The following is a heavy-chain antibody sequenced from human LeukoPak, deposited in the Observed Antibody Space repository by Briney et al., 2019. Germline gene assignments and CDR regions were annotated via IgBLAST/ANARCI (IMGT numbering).Heavy chain of an antibody. CDR2: IYSGGST. J-gene: IGHJ6*02. CDR3: ARVRTHYYYGMDV. V-gene: IGHV3-53*04. CDR1: GFTFSDYA. Sequence: GGSLRLSCAASGFTFSDYAMSWVRQAPGKGLEWVSVIYSGGSTYYADSVKGRFTISRHNSKNTLYLQMNSMRAEDTVGYYCARVRTHYYYGMDVWGQGTTVTVSS. D-gene: IGHD2-2*01.